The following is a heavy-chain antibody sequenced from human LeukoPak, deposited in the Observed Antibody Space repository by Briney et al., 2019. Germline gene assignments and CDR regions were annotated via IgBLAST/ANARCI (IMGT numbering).Heavy chain of an antibody. D-gene: IGHD3-10*01. V-gene: IGHV1-2*02. CDR3: ARAANYYGSGSYYYFDY. Sequence: ASVKVSCKASGYTFTGYYMHWVRQAPGQGLEWMGWINPNSGGTNYAQRFQDRVTMTRDTSISTAYMELSRLRSDDTAVYYCARAANYYGSGSYYYFDYWGQGTLVTVSS. J-gene: IGHJ4*02. CDR1: GYTFTGYY. CDR2: INPNSGGT.